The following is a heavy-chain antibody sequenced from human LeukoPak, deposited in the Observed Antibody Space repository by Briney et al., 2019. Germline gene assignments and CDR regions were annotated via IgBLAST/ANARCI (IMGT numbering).Heavy chain of an antibody. CDR3: ARDLGITADGNYFDY. Sequence: GGSLRLSCAASGFTFSDYGMHWVRQAPGKGLEWEAVIWYDGSDKYYADSVEGRFTVSRDNSKYTLSLQMNSLRAEDTAVYYCARDLGITADGNYFDYWGQGTLVTVSS. V-gene: IGHV3-33*01. CDR1: GFTFSDYG. D-gene: IGHD6-13*01. CDR2: IWYDGSDK. J-gene: IGHJ4*02.